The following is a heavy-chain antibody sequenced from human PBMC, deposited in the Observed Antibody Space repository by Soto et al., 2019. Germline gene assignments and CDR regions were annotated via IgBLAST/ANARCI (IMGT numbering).Heavy chain of an antibody. CDR2: TIPVFQTA. D-gene: IGHD3-22*01. V-gene: IGHV1-69*01. Sequence: QEQLVQSGAEVKKPGSSVKVSCKASGGLFSSYPISWVRQVPGQGLEWLGGTIPVFQTAYYTQRFQGRVKITEDESTNTAYMELSSLRSEDTPIYYCARGGSGYTWFNEFWGQGTLVTVSS. J-gene: IGHJ4*02. CDR3: ARGGSGYTWFNEF. CDR1: GGLFSSYP.